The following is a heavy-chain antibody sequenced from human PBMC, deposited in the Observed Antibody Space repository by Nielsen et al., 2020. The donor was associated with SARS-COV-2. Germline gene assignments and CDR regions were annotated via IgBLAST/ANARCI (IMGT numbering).Heavy chain of an antibody. CDR1: GYSFTSYW. CDR3: ARRQTTIASHDAFDI. J-gene: IGHJ3*02. CDR2: IYPGDSDT. D-gene: IGHD5-12*01. Sequence: GGSLRLSCKGSGYSFTSYWIGWVRQMPGKGLEWMGIIYPGDSDTRYSPSFQGQVTISADKSISTAYLQWSSLKASDTAMYYCARRQTTIASHDAFDIWGQGTMVTVSS. V-gene: IGHV5-51*01.